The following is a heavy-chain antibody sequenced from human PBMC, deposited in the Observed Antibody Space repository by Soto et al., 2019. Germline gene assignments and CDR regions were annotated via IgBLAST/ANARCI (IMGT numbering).Heavy chain of an antibody. D-gene: IGHD3-22*01. Sequence: ASVKGSCKASGYTFTSYAMHLVRQAPGQRLEWMGWINAGNGNTKYSQKFQGRVTITRDTSASTAYMELSSLRSEDTAVYYCARGRFYDSSGYNAPGFDYWGQGTLVTAS. V-gene: IGHV1-3*01. J-gene: IGHJ4*02. CDR2: INAGNGNT. CDR1: GYTFTSYA. CDR3: ARGRFYDSSGYNAPGFDY.